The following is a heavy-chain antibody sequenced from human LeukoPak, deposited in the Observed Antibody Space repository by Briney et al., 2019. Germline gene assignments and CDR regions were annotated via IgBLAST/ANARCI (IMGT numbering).Heavy chain of an antibody. CDR3: ARHGILTGYYIRPSRWFDP. Sequence: MASETLSLTCAVYGGSFSGYYWSWIRQPPGKGLEWIGEINHSGSTNYNPSLKSRVTISVDTSKNQFSLKLSSVTAADTAVYYCARHGILTGYYIRPSRWFDPWGQGTLVTVSS. CDR1: GGSFSGYY. D-gene: IGHD3-9*01. V-gene: IGHV4-34*01. J-gene: IGHJ5*02. CDR2: INHSGST.